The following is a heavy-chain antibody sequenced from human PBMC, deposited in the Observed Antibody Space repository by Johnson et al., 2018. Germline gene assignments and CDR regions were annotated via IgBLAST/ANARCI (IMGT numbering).Heavy chain of an antibody. CDR3: ARGNWGSLDY. CDR2: INTDGSIT. J-gene: IGHJ4*02. V-gene: IGHV3-74*01. CDR1: GFTFSSYW. Sequence: VQLQESGGGLVQPGGSLRLSCAASGFTFSSYWMHWVRQAPGKGLVWVSRINTDGSITTYADSVKGRFTFSGDNARNTLFLQRNSLTAEDTAMYYCARGNWGSLDYWGQGMLVTVSS. D-gene: IGHD7-27*01.